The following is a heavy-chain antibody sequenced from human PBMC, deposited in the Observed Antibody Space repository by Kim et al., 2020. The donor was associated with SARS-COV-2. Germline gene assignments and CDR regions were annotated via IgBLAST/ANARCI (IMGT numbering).Heavy chain of an antibody. D-gene: IGHD6-19*01. CDR3: ARDFDGYSSGWNYYYYGMDV. CDR1: GFTFSSYG. Sequence: GGSLRLSCAASGFTFSSYGMHWVRQAPGKGLEWVAAISYDGSNKNYADSVKGRFTISRDNSKNTLYLQTNSLRGEDTAVYYCARDFDGYSSGWNYYYYGMDVWGQGTTVTVSS. V-gene: IGHV3-33*05. CDR2: ISYDGSNK. J-gene: IGHJ6*02.